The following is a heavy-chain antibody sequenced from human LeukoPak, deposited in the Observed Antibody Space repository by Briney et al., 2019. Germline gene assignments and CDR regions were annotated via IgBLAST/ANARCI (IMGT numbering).Heavy chain of an antibody. V-gene: IGHV3-48*03. D-gene: IGHD3-3*01. CDR2: ISSSGSTI. J-gene: IGHJ4*02. CDR3: ARSGTIFGVVIPFDY. CDR1: GFTLSSYE. Sequence: AGSLRLSCVASGFTLSSYEMNWVRQAPGQGLEWVSYISSSGSTIYYAVSVKVRFTITRDDAKNSLYLQMNSLRAEDTAVYYCARSGTIFGVVIPFDYWGERNLVTVSS.